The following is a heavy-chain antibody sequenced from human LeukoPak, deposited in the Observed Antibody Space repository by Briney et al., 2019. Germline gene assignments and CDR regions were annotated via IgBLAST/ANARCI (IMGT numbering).Heavy chain of an antibody. CDR2: ISGSGSGGST. J-gene: IGHJ4*02. Sequence: GGSLRLSCAASGFTFSSSAMSWVRQAPGKGLEWVSNISGSGSGGSTYYADSAKGRFTISRDDSKNTLYLQMNNLRAEDTAVYYCAKDGAWLRFDDWGQGILVTVSS. V-gene: IGHV3-23*01. CDR3: AKDGAWLRFDD. CDR1: GFTFSSSA. D-gene: IGHD5-12*01.